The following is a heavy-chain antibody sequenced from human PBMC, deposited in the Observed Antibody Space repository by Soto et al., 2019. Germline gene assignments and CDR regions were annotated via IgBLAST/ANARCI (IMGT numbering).Heavy chain of an antibody. CDR1: GFTFITYD. D-gene: IGHD3-22*01. Sequence: ASVTVSCKASGFTFITYDFSWVRQAAGQGLEWMGWINPNSGGTNYAQKFQGRVTMTRDTSISTAYMELSRLRSDDTAVYYCARVYYDGSGYYFDYWGQGTLVTVSS. V-gene: IGHV1-2*02. CDR2: INPNSGGT. CDR3: ARVYYDGSGYYFDY. J-gene: IGHJ4*02.